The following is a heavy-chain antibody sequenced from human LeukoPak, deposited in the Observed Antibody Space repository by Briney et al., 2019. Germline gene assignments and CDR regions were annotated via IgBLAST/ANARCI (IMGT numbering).Heavy chain of an antibody. D-gene: IGHD4-23*01. CDR2: IRYAGSDK. V-gene: IGHV3-30*02. CDR1: GFTFSSYG. J-gene: IGHJ4*02. CDR3: TKDDPRWGFDY. Sequence: GGSLRLSCAASGFTFSSYGMHWVRQAPGKGLEWVTFIRYAGSDKYYADSVKGRFTISRDNSKNTMYLQMNSLRVEDTAVYYCTKDDPRWGFDYWGQGTLVTVSS.